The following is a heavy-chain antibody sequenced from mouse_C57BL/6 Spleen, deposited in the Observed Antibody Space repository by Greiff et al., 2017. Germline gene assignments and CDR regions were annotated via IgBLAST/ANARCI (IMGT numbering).Heavy chain of an antibody. CDR2: IHPNNGGT. V-gene: IGHV1-22*01. CDR3: ARSGGGYYWYFDV. D-gene: IGHD1-1*02. J-gene: IGHJ1*03. CDR1: GYTFTDYN. Sequence: EVQLQQSGPELVKPGASVKMSCKASGYTFTDYNMHWVKQIHGKSHEWNGYIHPNNGGTSYNQKFKGKATLTVNKSSSTAYMELRSLTSEDSAVYYCARSGGGYYWYFDVWGTGTTVTVSS.